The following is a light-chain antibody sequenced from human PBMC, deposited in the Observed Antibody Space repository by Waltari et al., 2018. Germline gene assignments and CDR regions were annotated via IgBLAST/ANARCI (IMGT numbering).Light chain of an antibody. CDR3: QLYHHTPRT. CDR1: QTVLYSTDNNNY. Sequence: DIVMTQSPDSLAVSLGERATINCKSSQTVLYSTDNNNYLAWYQQKLGQPPKLLIYWASTRASGVPDRVGRSGSGTDGSLILSSLRAEDGSVNYCQLYHHTPRTFGQGTRVEIK. V-gene: IGKV4-1*01. CDR2: WAS. J-gene: IGKJ1*01.